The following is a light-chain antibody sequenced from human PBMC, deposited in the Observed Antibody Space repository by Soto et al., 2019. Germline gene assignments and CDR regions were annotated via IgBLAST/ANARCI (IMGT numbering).Light chain of an antibody. V-gene: IGLV1-44*01. Sequence: QSVLTQPPSASGTPGQRVTISCSGSSSNIGTNTVNWYQVLPGKAPKLLIYTNGQRPSGVPDRFSGSKSGTSATLGITGFQTGDEADYYCGSWDSSLSAYVFGTGTKVTVL. CDR3: GSWDSSLSAYV. J-gene: IGLJ1*01. CDR1: SSNIGTNT. CDR2: TNG.